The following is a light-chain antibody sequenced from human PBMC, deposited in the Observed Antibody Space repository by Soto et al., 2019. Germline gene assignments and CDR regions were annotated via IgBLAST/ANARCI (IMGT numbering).Light chain of an antibody. CDR3: QQYGSSPFT. CDR1: QIVRYNY. Sequence: EIVLTQSPGTLSLSPGERATLSGRARQIVRYNYLAWYQQTPGQAPRLLIYDASSRATGIPDRFSGSGSGTDFTLTISRLEPEDFAVYYCQQYGSSPFTFGHGTKVDIK. V-gene: IGKV3-20*01. CDR2: DAS. J-gene: IGKJ3*01.